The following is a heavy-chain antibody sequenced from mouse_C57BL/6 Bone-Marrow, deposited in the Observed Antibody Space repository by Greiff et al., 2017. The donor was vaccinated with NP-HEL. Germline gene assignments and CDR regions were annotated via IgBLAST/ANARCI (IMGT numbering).Heavy chain of an antibody. D-gene: IGHD2-3*01. J-gene: IGHJ3*01. Sequence: QVQLKQPGAELVKPGASVKMSCKASGYTFTSYWITWVKQRPGQGLEWIGDIYPGSGSTNYNEKFKSKATLTVDTSSSTAYMPLSSLTSEDSAVYCCARWLLGPAWFAYWGQGTLVTVSA. V-gene: IGHV1-55*01. CDR1: GYTFTSYW. CDR2: IYPGSGST. CDR3: ARWLLGPAWFAY.